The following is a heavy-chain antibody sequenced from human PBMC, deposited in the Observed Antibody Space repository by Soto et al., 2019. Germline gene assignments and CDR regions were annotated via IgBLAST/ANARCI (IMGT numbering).Heavy chain of an antibody. Sequence: GGSLRLSCAASGFTFSSYAMSWVRQAPGKGLEWVSAISGSGGSTYYADSVKGRFTISRDNSKNTLYLQMNSLRAEDTAVYYCAKERASGGYPTYYFDYWGQGTLVTVSS. CDR1: GFTFSSYA. CDR3: AKERASGGYPTYYFDY. J-gene: IGHJ4*02. CDR2: ISGSGGST. V-gene: IGHV3-23*01. D-gene: IGHD6-19*01.